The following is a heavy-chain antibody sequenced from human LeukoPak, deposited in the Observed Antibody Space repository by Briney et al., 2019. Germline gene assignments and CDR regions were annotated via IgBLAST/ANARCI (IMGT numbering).Heavy chain of an antibody. CDR1: GFTLSSYG. CDR2: ISYDGSNK. V-gene: IGHV3-30*18. J-gene: IGHJ4*02. D-gene: IGHD6-19*01. Sequence: GGSLRLSCAASGFTLSSYGMHWVRQAPGKGLEWVAVISYDGSNKYYADSVKGRFTISRDNSKNTLYLQMNSLRAEDTAVYYCAKSSKWLVLDYWGQGTLVTVSS. CDR3: AKSSKWLVLDY.